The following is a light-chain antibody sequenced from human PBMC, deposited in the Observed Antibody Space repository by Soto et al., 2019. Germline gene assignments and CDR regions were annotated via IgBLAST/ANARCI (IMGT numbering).Light chain of an antibody. V-gene: IGLV2-23*01. J-gene: IGLJ2*01. CDR2: EGS. CDR3: CSYAGSSPRVV. CDR1: SSDVGSYNL. Sequence: QAVVTQPASVSGSPGQSITISCTGTSSDVGSYNLVSWYQQHPGKAPKLMIYEGSKRPSGVSNRFSGSKSGNTASLTISGLQAEDEADYYCCSYAGSSPRVVFGGGTKLTVL.